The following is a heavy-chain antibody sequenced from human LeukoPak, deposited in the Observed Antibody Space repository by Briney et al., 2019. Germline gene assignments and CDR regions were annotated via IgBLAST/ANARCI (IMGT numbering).Heavy chain of an antibody. CDR2: SNAGNGDT. Sequence: GASVKVSCKASGYSFTTHAILWVRQAPGQSLEWLGWSNAGNGDTKYSQEFQGRVTITRDTSASTAYMELSSLRSEDMAVYYCARALGGPPYNYAMDVWGQGTTVTVSS. D-gene: IGHD3-10*01. J-gene: IGHJ6*02. CDR1: GYSFTTHA. CDR3: ARALGGPPYNYAMDV. V-gene: IGHV1-3*02.